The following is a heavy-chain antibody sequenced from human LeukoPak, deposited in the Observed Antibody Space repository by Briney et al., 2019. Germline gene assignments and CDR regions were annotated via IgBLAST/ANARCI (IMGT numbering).Heavy chain of an antibody. D-gene: IGHD1-26*01. CDR3: ARLLSGGSYYSFDY. V-gene: IGHV1-2*02. Sequence: ASVKVSCKASGYTFTGYYMHWVRQAPGQGLEWMGWINPNSGGTNYAQKFQGRVTMTRDTSISTAYMELSRLRSDDTAVYYCARLLSGGSYYSFDYWGQGTLVTVSS. CDR1: GYTFTGYY. J-gene: IGHJ4*02. CDR2: INPNSGGT.